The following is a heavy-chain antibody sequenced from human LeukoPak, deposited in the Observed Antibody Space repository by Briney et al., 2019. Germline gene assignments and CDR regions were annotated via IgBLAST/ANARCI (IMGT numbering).Heavy chain of an antibody. CDR2: ISYDGSNK. J-gene: IGHJ4*02. Sequence: GGSLRLSCEASGFTFSSYGMHWVRQAPGKGLEWVAVISYDGSNKYYADSVKGRFTISRDNSKNTLYLQMNSLRAEDTAVYYCAFTPQGYCSSTSRYELDYWGQGTLVTVSS. CDR3: AFTPQGYCSSTSRYELDY. D-gene: IGHD2-2*01. CDR1: GFTFSSYG. V-gene: IGHV3-30*03.